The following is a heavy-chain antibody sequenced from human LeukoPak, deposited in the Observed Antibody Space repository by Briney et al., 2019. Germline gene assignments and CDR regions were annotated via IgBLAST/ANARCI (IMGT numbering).Heavy chain of an antibody. CDR1: GLTFSMYS. CDR3: ARDLSSGWRGGFDY. J-gene: IGHJ4*02. CDR2: ISSSGSTI. D-gene: IGHD6-19*01. V-gene: IGHV3-48*04. Sequence: GGSLRLSCAASGLTFSMYSMNWVRQAPGKGLEWVSYISSSGSTIYYADSVKGRFTISRDNAKNSLYLQMNSLRAEDTAVYYCARDLSSGWRGGFDYWGQGTLVTVSS.